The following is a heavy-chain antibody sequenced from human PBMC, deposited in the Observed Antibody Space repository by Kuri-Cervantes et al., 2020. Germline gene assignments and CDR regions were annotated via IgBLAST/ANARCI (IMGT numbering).Heavy chain of an antibody. D-gene: IGHD1-26*01. CDR2: IIPIFGTA. J-gene: IGHJ4*02. V-gene: IGHV1-69*13. CDR1: GGTLSSYA. CDR3: AREDVELLPFDY. Sequence: SVKVSCKASGGTLSSYAISWVRQAPGQGLEWMGGIIPIFGTANYAQKFQGRVTITADESTSTAYMELSSLRSEDTAVYYCAREDVELLPFDYWGQGNRVHVSS.